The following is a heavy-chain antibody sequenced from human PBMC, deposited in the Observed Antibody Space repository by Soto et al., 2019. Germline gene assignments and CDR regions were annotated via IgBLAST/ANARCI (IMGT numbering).Heavy chain of an antibody. J-gene: IGHJ3*02. CDR3: TREGNGWYEKSFDI. CDR1: GFTFSSYW. CDR2: IKSDGSRT. Sequence: EVQLVESGGGLVQPGGSLRLSCAASGFTFSSYWMHWVHQTPGKGLEWVSRIKSDGSRTVYAESVKGRFTISRDSAESTVYMQMSSLRVEDTAVYYCTREGNGWYEKSFDIWGQGTPVTVSS. V-gene: IGHV3-74*01. D-gene: IGHD6-19*01.